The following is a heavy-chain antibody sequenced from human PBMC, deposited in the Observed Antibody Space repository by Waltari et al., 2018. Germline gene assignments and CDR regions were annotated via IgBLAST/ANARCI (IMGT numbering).Heavy chain of an antibody. CDR2: INHSGST. CDR3: AREYGYMAEFFDY. V-gene: IGHV4-34*01. Sequence: QVQLQQWGAGLLKPSETLSLTCAVYGGSFSGYYWSWIRQPPGKGLEWIGEINHSGSTNYNPSLKSRVTISVDTSKNQFSLKLSSVTAADTAVYYCAREYGYMAEFFDYWGQGTLVTVSS. J-gene: IGHJ4*02. CDR1: GGSFSGYY. D-gene: IGHD5-12*01.